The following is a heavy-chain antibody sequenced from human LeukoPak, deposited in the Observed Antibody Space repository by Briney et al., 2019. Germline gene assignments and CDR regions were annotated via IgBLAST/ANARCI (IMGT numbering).Heavy chain of an antibody. CDR2: INQDESEK. Sequence: PGGSLRLSCAASGFTFSSYWMSWVRQAPGKGLEWVANINQDESEKYYVASVKGRFTISRDNAKTSLYLQMNSLRAEDTAVYCCARDLSGVTGYTYGRRIGYWGQGSLVTVSS. V-gene: IGHV3-7*01. J-gene: IGHJ4*02. D-gene: IGHD5-18*01. CDR1: GFTFSSYW. CDR3: ARDLSGVTGYTYGRRIGY.